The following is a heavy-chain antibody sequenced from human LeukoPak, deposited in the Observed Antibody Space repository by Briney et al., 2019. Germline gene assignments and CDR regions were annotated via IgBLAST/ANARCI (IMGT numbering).Heavy chain of an antibody. J-gene: IGHJ4*02. CDR3: ARELGYYYDSIGY. Sequence: GSLRLSCAASGFTFSSYSMNWVRQAPGKGLEWVSSISSSSSYIYYADSVKGRFTISRDNAKNSLYLQMNSLRAEDTAVYYCARELGYYYDSIGYWGQGTLVTVSS. CDR1: GFTFSSYS. CDR2: ISSSSSYI. D-gene: IGHD3-22*01. V-gene: IGHV3-21*01.